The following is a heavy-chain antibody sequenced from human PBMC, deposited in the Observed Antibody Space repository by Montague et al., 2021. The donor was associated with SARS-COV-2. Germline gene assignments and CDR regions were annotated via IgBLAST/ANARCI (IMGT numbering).Heavy chain of an antibody. CDR1: GGSVSSGSYY. CDR2: MNHSGST. CDR3: ARGYQLRFLERSSRQSTFDY. V-gene: IGHV4-39*07. D-gene: IGHD3-3*01. Sequence: SETLSLTCTVSGGSVSSGSYYWSWIRQPPGKGLEWIGEMNHSGSTNYNPSLKSRVTISVDTSKNQFSLKLSSVTAADTAVYYCARGYQLRFLERSSRQSTFDYWGQGTLVTVSS. J-gene: IGHJ4*02.